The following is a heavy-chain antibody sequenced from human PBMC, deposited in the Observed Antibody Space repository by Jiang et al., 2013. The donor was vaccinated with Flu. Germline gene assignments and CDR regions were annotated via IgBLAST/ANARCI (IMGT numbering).Heavy chain of an antibody. CDR3: AKVEGLAATITD. CDR2: IYPNGGGT. D-gene: IGHD5-24*01. J-gene: IGHJ4*02. Sequence: EVKKPGASVTVSCKASGYPFTAYYVHWVRQAPGQGLEWIGRIYPNGGGTILAPKFRGRVTMTRDTSTRTAYMELRRLTSDDTAFYYCAKVEGLAATITDWGQGSLVTVSS. CDR1: GYPFTAYY. V-gene: IGHV1-2*02.